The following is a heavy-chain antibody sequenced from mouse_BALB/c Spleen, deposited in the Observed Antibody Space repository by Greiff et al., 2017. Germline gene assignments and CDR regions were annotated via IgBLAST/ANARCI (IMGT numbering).Heavy chain of an antibody. CDR1: GFTFSDYY. Sequence: EVKLVESGGGLVKPGGSLKLSCAASGFTFSDYYMYWVRQTPEKRLEWVATISDGGSYTYYPDSVKGRFTISRDNAKNNLYLQMSSLKSEDTAMYYCARGREYGNYEPYWGQGTLVTVSA. D-gene: IGHD2-1*01. CDR3: ARGREYGNYEPY. V-gene: IGHV5-4*02. CDR2: ISDGGSYT. J-gene: IGHJ3*01.